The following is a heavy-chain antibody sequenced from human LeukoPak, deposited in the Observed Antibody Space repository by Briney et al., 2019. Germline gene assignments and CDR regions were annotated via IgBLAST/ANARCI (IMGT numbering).Heavy chain of an antibody. CDR3: ARDLAAAGTQRWFDP. J-gene: IGHJ5*02. CDR2: INPSDDST. D-gene: IGHD6-13*01. Sequence: GASVKVSCKASGYTFTSYYIHWVRQAPGQGLEWMGIINPSDDSTTYAQKFQGRVTMTRDTSTSTVYMELSSLRSEDTAVYYCARDLAAAGTQRWFDPWGQGTLVTVSS. CDR1: GYTFTSYY. V-gene: IGHV1-46*01.